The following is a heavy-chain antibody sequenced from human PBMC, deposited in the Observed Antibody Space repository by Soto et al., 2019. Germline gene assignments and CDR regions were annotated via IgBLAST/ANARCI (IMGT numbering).Heavy chain of an antibody. J-gene: IGHJ5*02. CDR2: AYYRSRWYN. CDR1: GESVSSNSAA. V-gene: IGHV6-1*01. D-gene: IGHD3-10*01. Sequence: PSQTLSLTCAISGESVSSNSAAWNWIRLSPSRGLEWLARAYYRSRWYNDYAVSVRSRITVNPDTSKNQFSLQLTSVTPEDTAVYYCASMVRGVIIGFDPWGQGTLVTVSS. CDR3: ASMVRGVIIGFDP.